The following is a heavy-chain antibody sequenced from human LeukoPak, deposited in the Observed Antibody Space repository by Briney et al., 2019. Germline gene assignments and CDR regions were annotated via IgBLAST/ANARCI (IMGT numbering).Heavy chain of an antibody. V-gene: IGHV1-69*13. D-gene: IGHD6-13*01. J-gene: IGHJ6*02. CDR2: IIPIFGTA. CDR3: ATDTPNANQQLGRYYYGMDV. Sequence: RASVKVSCKASGGTFSSYAISWVRQAPGQGLEWMGGIIPIFGTANYAQKFQGRVTITADESTSTAYMELSSLRSEDTAVYYCATDTPNANQQLGRYYYGMDVWGQGTAVTVSS. CDR1: GGTFSSYA.